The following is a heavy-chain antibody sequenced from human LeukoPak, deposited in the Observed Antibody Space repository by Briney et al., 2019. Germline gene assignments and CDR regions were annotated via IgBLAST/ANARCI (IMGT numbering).Heavy chain of an antibody. V-gene: IGHV1-69*06. J-gene: IGHJ6*03. Sequence: KXSGGTFSSYAISWVRQAPGQGGEGVGGIIPIFGTANYAQKFQGRVTITGDKATRKDYMEMSRLRERETAGFYCAXXQXXEXXYYYYMDVWGKGTTVTVSS. CDR1: GGTFSSYA. CDR3: AXXQXXEXXYYYYMDV. CDR2: IIPIFGTA. D-gene: IGHD6-13*01.